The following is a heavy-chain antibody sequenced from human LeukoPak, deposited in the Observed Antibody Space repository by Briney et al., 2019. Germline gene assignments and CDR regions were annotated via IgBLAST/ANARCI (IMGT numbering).Heavy chain of an antibody. CDR3: ARESQIYYDSSGDPDYFDY. D-gene: IGHD3-22*01. CDR2: MSSGYGGT. V-gene: IGHV3-23*01. J-gene: IGHJ4*02. CDR1: GFTFGSYA. Sequence: GGSLRLSCAASGFTFGSYAMSWVRQAPRKGLEWVSAMSSGYGGTYYADSVKGRFTISRDNSKNTLYLQMNSLRAEDTAVYYCARESQIYYDSSGDPDYFDYWGQGTLVTVSS.